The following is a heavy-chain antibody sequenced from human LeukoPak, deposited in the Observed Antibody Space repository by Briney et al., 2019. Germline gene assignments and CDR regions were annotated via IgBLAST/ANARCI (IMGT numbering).Heavy chain of an antibody. CDR1: GFSFSNYF. CDR3: AREASGNYHVFDS. D-gene: IGHD1-26*01. V-gene: IGHV3-11*04. J-gene: IGHJ4*02. Sequence: PGGSLRLSCEASGFSFSNYFMSWIRQAPGKGPEWVSYITNSGRSTNYADAVKGRFTISRDNAKKSVYLEMTDLRAEDTAVYYCAREASGNYHVFDSWGQGTLVTVSS. CDR2: ITNSGRST.